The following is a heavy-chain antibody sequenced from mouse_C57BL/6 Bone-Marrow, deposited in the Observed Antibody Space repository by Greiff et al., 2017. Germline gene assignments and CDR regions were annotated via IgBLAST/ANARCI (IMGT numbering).Heavy chain of an antibody. CDR1: GFTFSDYG. CDR2: ISSGSSTI. CDR3: ARSVLTGMFAY. Sequence: EVKLVESGGGLVKPGGSLKLSCAASGFTFSDYGMHWVRQAPEKGLEWVAYISSGSSTIYYADTVKGRFTISRDNAKNTLFLQMTSLGSEATAMYYWARSVLTGMFAYWGQGTLVTVAA. V-gene: IGHV5-17*01. D-gene: IGHD4-1*01. J-gene: IGHJ3*01.